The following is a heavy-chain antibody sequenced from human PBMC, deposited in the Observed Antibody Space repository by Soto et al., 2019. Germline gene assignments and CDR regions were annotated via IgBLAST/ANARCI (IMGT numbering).Heavy chain of an antibody. Sequence: GGSLRLSCAASGFTFSNAWMSWVRQAPGKGLEWVGRIKSKTDGGTTDYAAPVKGRFAISRDDSKNTLYLQMNSLKTEDTAVYYCTTSLYSSGWLFDYWGQGTLVTVSS. V-gene: IGHV3-15*01. CDR3: TTSLYSSGWLFDY. CDR1: GFTFSNAW. D-gene: IGHD6-19*01. J-gene: IGHJ4*02. CDR2: IKSKTDGGTT.